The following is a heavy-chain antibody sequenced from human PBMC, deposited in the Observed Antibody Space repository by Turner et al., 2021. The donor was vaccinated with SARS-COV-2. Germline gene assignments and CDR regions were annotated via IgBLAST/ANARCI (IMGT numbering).Heavy chain of an antibody. CDR3: AKAETYSSGWSGGRSYYYYYMDV. Sequence: QVQLVESGGGVVQPGRSLRLSCAASGFPFSSYGMHWVRQAPGKVLEWLAVISYDGSNKYYADSVKGRFTISRDNSKNTLYLQMNSLRAEDTAVYYCAKAETYSSGWSGGRSYYYYYMDVWGKGTTVTVSS. J-gene: IGHJ6*03. CDR2: ISYDGSNK. CDR1: GFPFSSYG. D-gene: IGHD6-19*01. V-gene: IGHV3-30*18.